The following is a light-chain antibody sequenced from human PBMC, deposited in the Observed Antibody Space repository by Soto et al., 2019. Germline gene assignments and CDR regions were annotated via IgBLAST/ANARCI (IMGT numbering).Light chain of an antibody. CDR2: EGS. V-gene: IGLV2-23*03. Sequence: QSMVTQPAYMSGSRAQSTTISCTGTRSDVGSYNLVSWYQQHPGKAPKLMIYEGSKRPSGVSNRFSGSKSGNTASLTISGLQAEDEADYYCCSYAGSSTFLYVFGTGT. CDR3: CSYAGSSTFLYV. CDR1: RSDVGSYNL. J-gene: IGLJ1*01.